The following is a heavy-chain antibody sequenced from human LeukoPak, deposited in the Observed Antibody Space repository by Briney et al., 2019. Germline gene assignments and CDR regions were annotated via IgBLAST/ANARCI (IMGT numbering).Heavy chain of an antibody. CDR3: ARDRDYAFDY. Sequence: GGSPRLSCAASGFTLSSYSMNWVRQAPGKGLEWISYINSDVYSNTIYYADTVKGRFTISRDNGENSLYLQMNSLRDEDTAVYYCARDRDYAFDYWGQGTLVTVSS. V-gene: IGHV3-48*02. D-gene: IGHD4-17*01. CDR2: INSDVYSNTI. J-gene: IGHJ4*02. CDR1: GFTLSSYS.